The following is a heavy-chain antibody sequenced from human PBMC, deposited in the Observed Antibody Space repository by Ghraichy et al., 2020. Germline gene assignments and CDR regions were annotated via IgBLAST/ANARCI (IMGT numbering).Heavy chain of an antibody. CDR3: AKVRLDVEYYYGFDV. V-gene: IGHV3-23*01. D-gene: IGHD5-24*01. CDR2: VSGTGTDT. J-gene: IGHJ6*02. CDR1: GFTFSNYA. Sequence: GGSLRLSCSASGFTFSNYAMTWLRRAPGKGLEWVSTVSGTGTDTYYADSVKGRFTISRDNSKNTVFLQMSRLRADDTAIYYCAKVRLDVEYYYGFDVWGQGTAVTV.